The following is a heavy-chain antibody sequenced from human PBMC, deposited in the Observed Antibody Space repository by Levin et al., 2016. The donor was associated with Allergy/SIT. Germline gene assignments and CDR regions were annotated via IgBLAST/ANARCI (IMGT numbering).Heavy chain of an antibody. CDR1: GGSISSYY. J-gene: IGHJ6*03. V-gene: IGHV4-59*13. D-gene: IGHD6-19*01. Sequence: SETLSLTCTVSGGSISSYYWSWIRQPPGKGLEWIGYIYYSGSTNYNPSLKSRVTISVDTSKNQFSLKLSSVTAADTAVYYCAREIKSLGPGYYYMDVWGKGTTVTVSS. CDR3: AREIKSLGPGYYYMDV. CDR2: IYYSGST.